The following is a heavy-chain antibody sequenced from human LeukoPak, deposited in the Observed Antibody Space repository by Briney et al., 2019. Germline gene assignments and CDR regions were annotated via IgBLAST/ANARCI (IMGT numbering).Heavy chain of an antibody. Sequence: SETLSLTCTVSGGSFSSGSYYWSWIRQPPGKGLEWIGYIYYSGSTNYNPSLKSRVTISVDTSKNQFSLKLSSVTAADTAVYYCAREHYYGSGSYYQRTDYWGQGTLVTVSS. D-gene: IGHD3-10*01. CDR1: GGSFSSGSYY. CDR2: IYYSGST. V-gene: IGHV4-61*01. J-gene: IGHJ4*02. CDR3: AREHYYGSGSYYQRTDY.